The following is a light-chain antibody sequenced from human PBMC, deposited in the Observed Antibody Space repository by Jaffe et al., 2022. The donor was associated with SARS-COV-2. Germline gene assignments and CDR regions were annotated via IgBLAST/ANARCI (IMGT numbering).Light chain of an antibody. J-gene: IGKJ2*01. CDR3: QQSYSTPYT. CDR1: QSISSY. Sequence: DIQMTQSPSSLSASVGDRVTITCRASQSISSYLNWYQQKPGKAPKLLIYAASSFQIGVPSRFSGSGSGTDFTLTINSLQPEDFATYYCQQSYSTPYTFGQGTKLEIK. V-gene: IGKV1-39*01. CDR2: AAS.